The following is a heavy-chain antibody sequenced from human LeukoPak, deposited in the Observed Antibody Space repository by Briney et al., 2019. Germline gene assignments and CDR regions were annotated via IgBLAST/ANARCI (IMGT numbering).Heavy chain of an antibody. Sequence: PSETLSLTCTVSGGSISSYYWSWIRQPPGKGLEWVGYIYYSGSTNYNPSLKSRVTISVDTSKNQFSLKLSSVTAADTAVYYCARGEMATIEDAFDIWGQGTMVTVSS. D-gene: IGHD5-24*01. V-gene: IGHV4-59*01. CDR2: IYYSGST. J-gene: IGHJ3*02. CDR3: ARGEMATIEDAFDI. CDR1: GGSISSYY.